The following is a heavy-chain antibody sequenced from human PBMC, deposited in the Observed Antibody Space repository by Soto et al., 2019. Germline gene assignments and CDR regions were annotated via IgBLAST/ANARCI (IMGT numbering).Heavy chain of an antibody. CDR2: IWYDGSNK. Sequence: GGSLRLSCEASGFTFSGNGMHWVRQAPGKGLEWVAVIWYDGSNKHYADSVRGRFTISRDTSKNALYLQMNSLRAEDTAVYYCARDLSGDSYIDYWGQGTLVTVSS. CDR3: ARDLSGDSYIDY. CDR1: GFTFSGNG. J-gene: IGHJ4*02. V-gene: IGHV3-33*01. D-gene: IGHD2-21*02.